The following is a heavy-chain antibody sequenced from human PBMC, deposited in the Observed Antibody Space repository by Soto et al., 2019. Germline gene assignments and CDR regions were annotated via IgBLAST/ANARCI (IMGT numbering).Heavy chain of an antibody. CDR2: VKSKGDGETT. Sequence: EVQLVESGGGLVKPGGSLRLSCAASGFTFKNAWMNWVRQAPGKGLEWVGRVKSKGDGETTDYIAPVKGRFTISRDDSKNTLYLQMNSLKTEDTAVYYCTTGHYYYDDSGYYQYFQHWGQGTLVTVSS. CDR3: TTGHYYYDDSGYYQYFQH. CDR1: GFTFKNAW. V-gene: IGHV3-15*01. J-gene: IGHJ1*01. D-gene: IGHD3-22*01.